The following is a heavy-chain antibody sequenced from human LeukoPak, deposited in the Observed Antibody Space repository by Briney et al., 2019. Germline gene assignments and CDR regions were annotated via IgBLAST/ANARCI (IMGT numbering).Heavy chain of an antibody. Sequence: SQTLSLTCTVSGGSISSGSYYWSWIRQPAGKGLEWIGHIYPSGSTNYNPSLKSRVTISVDTSKNQFSLRLSSVTAADTAVYYCAIQWSGEFDYWGQGTLVTVSS. D-gene: IGHD3-10*01. CDR1: GGSISSGSYY. CDR2: IYPSGST. CDR3: AIQWSGEFDY. V-gene: IGHV4-61*09. J-gene: IGHJ4*02.